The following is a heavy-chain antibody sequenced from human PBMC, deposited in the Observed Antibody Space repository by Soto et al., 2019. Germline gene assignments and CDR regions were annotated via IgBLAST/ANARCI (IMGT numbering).Heavy chain of an antibody. J-gene: IGHJ6*02. CDR1: GGSISSSSYY. CDR2: IYYSGST. V-gene: IGHV4-39*01. Sequence: SETLSLTCTVSGGSISSSSYYWGWIRQPPGKGLEWIGSIYYSGSTYYNPSLKSRVTISVDTSKNQFSLKLSSVTAADTVLYYCARRLYYDSSGFEGGGMDVWGQGTTVTVS. D-gene: IGHD3-22*01. CDR3: ARRLYYDSSGFEGGGMDV.